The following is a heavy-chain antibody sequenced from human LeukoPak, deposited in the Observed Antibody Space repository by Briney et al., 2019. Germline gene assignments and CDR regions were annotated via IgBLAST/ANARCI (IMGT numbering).Heavy chain of an antibody. CDR2: IWYDGSNK. V-gene: IGHV3-33*06. J-gene: IGHJ6*02. D-gene: IGHD3-16*01. Sequence: EGSLRLSCAASGFTFSSYGMHWVRQAPGKGLEWVAVIWYDGSNKYYADSVKGRFTISRDNSKNTLYLQMKNLRVEHTAVYYCAKGLHGGVGYGVDVWGQGTTVSVSS. CDR3: AKGLHGGVGYGVDV. CDR1: GFTFSSYG.